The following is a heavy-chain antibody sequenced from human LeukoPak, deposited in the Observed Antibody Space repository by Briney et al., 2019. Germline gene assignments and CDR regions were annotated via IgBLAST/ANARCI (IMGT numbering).Heavy chain of an antibody. CDR1: GYDFLDYW. D-gene: IGHD2-2*01. J-gene: IGHJ3*02. V-gene: IGHV5-51*01. Sequence: GESLKISCKASGYDFLDYWIGWVRQVPGKGLEWMGIIHPRDSQTKSSPSFQGHVTISADKSTSTAYLQWSSLKASDTAMYYCASIGSTSPGSTFDIWGQGTMVTVSS. CDR2: IHPRDSQT. CDR3: ASIGSTSPGSTFDI.